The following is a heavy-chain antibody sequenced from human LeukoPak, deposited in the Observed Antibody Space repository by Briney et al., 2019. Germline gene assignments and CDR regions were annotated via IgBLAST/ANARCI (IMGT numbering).Heavy chain of an antibody. CDR1: GFTFSSYW. D-gene: IGHD6-13*01. Sequence: PGGSLRLSCAASGFTFSSYWMSWVRQAPGKGLEWVANIKQDGSEKYYVDSVKGRFTISRDNAKNSLYLQMNNLRVGDTGVYYCARVAEAAAFDFWGQGTLVTVSS. CDR3: ARVAEAAAFDF. CDR2: IKQDGSEK. J-gene: IGHJ4*02. V-gene: IGHV3-7*01.